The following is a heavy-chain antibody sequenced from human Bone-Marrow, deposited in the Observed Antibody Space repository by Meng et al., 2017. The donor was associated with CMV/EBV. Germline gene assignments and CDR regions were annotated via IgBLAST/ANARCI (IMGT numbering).Heavy chain of an antibody. CDR1: GGSFSGYY. CDR2: INHSGST. CDR3: ARGSGSCGGDCYNFDY. D-gene: IGHD2-21*01. V-gene: IGHV4-34*01. Sequence: SETLSLTGAVYGGSFSGYYWSWIRQPPGKGLEWIGEINHSGSTNYNPSLKSRVTISVDTSKNQFSLKLSSVTAADTAVYYCARGSGSCGGDCYNFDYWGQGTLVTVSS. J-gene: IGHJ4*02.